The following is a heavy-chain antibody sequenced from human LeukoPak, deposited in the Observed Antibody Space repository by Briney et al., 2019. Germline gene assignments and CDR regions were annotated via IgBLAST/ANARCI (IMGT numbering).Heavy chain of an antibody. D-gene: IGHD3-22*01. CDR1: GYSFTSYW. V-gene: IGHV5-10-1*01. CDR2: IDPSDSYT. J-gene: IGHJ4*02. CDR3: ARHRSDYYDSSGYYNY. Sequence: GESLQISCKGSGYSFTSYWISWVRQMPGKGLEWMGRIDPSDSYTNYSPSFQGHVTISADKSISTAYLQWSSLKASDTAMYYCARHRSDYYDSSGYYNYWGQGTLVTVSS.